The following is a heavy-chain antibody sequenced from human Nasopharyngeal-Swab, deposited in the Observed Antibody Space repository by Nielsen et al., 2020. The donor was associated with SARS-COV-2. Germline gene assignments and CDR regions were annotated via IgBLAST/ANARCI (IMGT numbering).Heavy chain of an antibody. CDR1: GFTFSDYY. J-gene: IGHJ6*02. D-gene: IGHD3-10*01. Sequence: GESLKISCAVSGFTFSDYYMSWIRQAPGKGLEWVSYISSSGSTIYYADSVKGRFTISRDNAKNSLYLQMNSLRAEDTAVYYCATLYGSGIYAGYYYYYGMDVWGQGTTVTVSS. CDR3: ATLYGSGIYAGYYYYYGMDV. V-gene: IGHV3-11*04. CDR2: ISSSGSTI.